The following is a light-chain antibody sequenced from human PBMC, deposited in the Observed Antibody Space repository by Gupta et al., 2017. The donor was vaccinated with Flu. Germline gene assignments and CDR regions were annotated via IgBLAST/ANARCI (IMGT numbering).Light chain of an antibody. CDR2: AAS. Sequence: DIQLTQSPSFLSASVGDRVTITCRASQGISSYLAWYQQKPGKAPKLLIYAASTLQSVVPSRFSGSGSGTEFTLTISSLQPEDFATYYCQQLNSDPPITFGQGTRLEIK. J-gene: IGKJ5*01. CDR3: QQLNSDPPIT. CDR1: QGISSY. V-gene: IGKV1-9*01.